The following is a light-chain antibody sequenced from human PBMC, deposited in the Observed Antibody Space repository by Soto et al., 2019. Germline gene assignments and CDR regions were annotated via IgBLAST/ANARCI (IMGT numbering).Light chain of an antibody. CDR2: WAS. J-gene: IGKJ2*01. V-gene: IGKV4-1*01. Sequence: DIVMTQSPDSLAVSLGERATINCKSSQSVLYSSNNKNYLAWYQQRPGQPHKLLIYWASTRESGVPDRFSGRGSVTDFTLTITSLQAEDVAVYYCQEYESTPPTFGQGTKLEIK. CDR1: QSVLYSSNNKNY. CDR3: QEYESTPPT.